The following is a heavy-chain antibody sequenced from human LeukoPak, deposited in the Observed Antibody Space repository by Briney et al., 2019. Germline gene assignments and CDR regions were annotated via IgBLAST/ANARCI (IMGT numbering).Heavy chain of an antibody. CDR2: IYHSGST. CDR1: GGSISSGGYS. Sequence: SQTLSLTCAVSGGSISSGGYSWSWIRQPPGKGLEWIGYIYHSGSTYYNPSLKSRVTILVDRSKNQFSLKLSSVTAADTAVYYCATGITGTPFAFDIWGQGTMVTVSS. CDR3: ATGITGTPFAFDI. J-gene: IGHJ3*02. D-gene: IGHD1-7*01. V-gene: IGHV4-30-2*01.